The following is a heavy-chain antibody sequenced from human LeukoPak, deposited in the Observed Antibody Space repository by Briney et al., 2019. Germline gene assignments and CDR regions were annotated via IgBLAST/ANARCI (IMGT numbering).Heavy chain of an antibody. Sequence: GGSLRLSCAASGFTFSSAWMHWVRQAPGTGLVWVSRITDDATTTYADSVRGRFTISRDNAKNILYLQMNSLRAEDTAVYYCVRDRVGPDYRGQGTLVTVSS. J-gene: IGHJ4*02. CDR1: GFTFSSAW. CDR2: ITDDATT. V-gene: IGHV3-74*03. CDR3: VRDRVGPDY. D-gene: IGHD1-26*01.